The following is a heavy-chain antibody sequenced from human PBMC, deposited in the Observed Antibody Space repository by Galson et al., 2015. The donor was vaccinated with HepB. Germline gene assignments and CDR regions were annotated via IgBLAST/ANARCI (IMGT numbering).Heavy chain of an antibody. V-gene: IGHV1-69*04. Sequence: SVKVSCKASGGTFSSYTISWVRQAPGQGLEWMGRIIPILGIANYAQKFQGRVTITADKSTSTAYMELSSLRSEDTAAYYCARDGGVVDAFDIWGQGTMVTVSS. CDR3: ARDGGVVDAFDI. CDR2: IIPILGIA. D-gene: IGHD3-16*01. J-gene: IGHJ3*02. CDR1: GGTFSSYT.